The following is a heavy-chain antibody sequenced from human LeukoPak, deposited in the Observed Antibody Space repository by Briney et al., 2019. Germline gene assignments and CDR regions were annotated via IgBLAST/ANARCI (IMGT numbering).Heavy chain of an antibody. D-gene: IGHD5-12*01. J-gene: IGHJ4*02. V-gene: IGHV4-59*01. Sequence: SETLSLTCAVYGGSFSNYYWSWIRQPPGKGLEWIGYIYYSGSTKYNPSLKSRVTLSIDTSKNQFSLKLSSVTAADTAVYYCARDGYSGSDALWGQGILVTVSS. CDR2: IYYSGST. CDR1: GGSFSNYY. CDR3: ARDGYSGSDAL.